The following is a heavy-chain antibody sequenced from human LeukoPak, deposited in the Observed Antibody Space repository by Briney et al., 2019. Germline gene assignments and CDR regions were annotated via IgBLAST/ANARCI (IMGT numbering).Heavy chain of an antibody. CDR3: ARDGILLWFGDPSGGWFDP. J-gene: IGHJ5*02. Sequence: ASVKVSCKASGYTFTSYDINWVRQATGQGLEWMGWMNPNSGNTGYAQKFQGRVTMTRDTSISTAYMEMSRLRSDDTAVYSCARDGILLWFGDPSGGWFDPWGQGTLVTVSS. CDR1: GYTFTSYD. CDR2: MNPNSGNT. D-gene: IGHD3-10*01. V-gene: IGHV1-8*01.